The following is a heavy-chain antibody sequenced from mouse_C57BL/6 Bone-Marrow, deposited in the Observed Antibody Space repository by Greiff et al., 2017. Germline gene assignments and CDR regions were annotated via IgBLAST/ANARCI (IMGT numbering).Heavy chain of an antibody. CDR2: INPSTGGT. V-gene: IGHV1-42*01. Sequence: LQQSGPELVKPGASVKISRKASGYSFTGYYMNWVKQSPEKSLEWIGEINPSTGGTTYNQKFKAKATLTVDKSSSTSYMQLKSLTSEDSAVYYCARENGPLFDYWGQGTTLTVSS. J-gene: IGHJ2*01. CDR1: GYSFTGYY. CDR3: ARENGPLFDY.